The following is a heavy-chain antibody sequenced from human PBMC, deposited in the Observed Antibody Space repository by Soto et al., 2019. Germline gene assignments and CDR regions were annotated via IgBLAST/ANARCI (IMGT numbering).Heavy chain of an antibody. CDR1: GFTFSSYS. J-gene: IGHJ6*02. CDR3: ARGGVVVVTAIRFSLGYYGMDV. CDR2: ISSSSSYI. V-gene: IGHV3-21*01. D-gene: IGHD2-21*02. Sequence: EVQLVESGGGLVKPGGSLRLSCAASGFTFSSYSMNWVRQAPGKGLEWVSSISSSSSYIYYADSVKGRFTISRDNAKNSLYLQMNSLRAEDTAVYYCARGGVVVVTAIRFSLGYYGMDVWGQGTTVTVSS.